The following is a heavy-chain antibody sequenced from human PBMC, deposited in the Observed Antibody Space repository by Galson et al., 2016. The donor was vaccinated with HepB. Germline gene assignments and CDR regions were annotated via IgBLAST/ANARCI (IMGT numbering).Heavy chain of an antibody. V-gene: IGHV3-23*01. D-gene: IGHD1-26*01. CDR1: GFTFSTYI. J-gene: IGHJ6*04. Sequence: SLRLSCAGSGFTFSTYIMSWVRQTPGKGLEVVSSISRSGDSTDYADSVKGRFTISRDNSKNTLSLQMNSLRAEDTAVYYCVQGSTAPAVWGKGTTVTVSS. CDR2: ISRSGDST. CDR3: VQGSTAPAV.